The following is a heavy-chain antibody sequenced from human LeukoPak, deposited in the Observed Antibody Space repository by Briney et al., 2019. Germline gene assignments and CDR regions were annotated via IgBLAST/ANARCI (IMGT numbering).Heavy chain of an antibody. CDR3: ARGALRWFDL. CDR2: IRSKTDGGTT. J-gene: IGHJ5*02. V-gene: IGHV3-15*01. CDR1: GFTFSNAW. Sequence: GGSLRLSCAASGFTFSNAWMNWVRQAPGKGLEWVGRIRSKTDGGTTDYAAPVEGRFTISRDDSKNTLSLQMNGLKTDDTGVYYCARGALRWFDLWGQGTLVTVSS.